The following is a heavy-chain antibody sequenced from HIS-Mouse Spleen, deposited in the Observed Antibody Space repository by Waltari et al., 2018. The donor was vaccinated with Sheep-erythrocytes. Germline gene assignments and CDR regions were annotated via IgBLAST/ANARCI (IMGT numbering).Heavy chain of an antibody. V-gene: IGHV1-69*04. Sequence: QVQLVQSGAEVKKPGSSLKVSGKASGGTFSSYAISWVRQAPGQGLEWMGRIIPILGIANYAQKFQGRVTITADKSTSTAYMELSSLRSEDTAVNYCAQTGATTPHFDYWGQGTLVTVSS. CDR3: AQTGATTPHFDY. CDR2: IIPILGIA. CDR1: GGTFSSYA. D-gene: IGHD1-26*01. J-gene: IGHJ4*02.